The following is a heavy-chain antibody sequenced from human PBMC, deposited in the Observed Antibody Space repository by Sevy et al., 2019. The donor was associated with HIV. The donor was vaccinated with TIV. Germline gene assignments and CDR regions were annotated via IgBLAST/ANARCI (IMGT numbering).Heavy chain of an antibody. Sequence: GGSLGLSCAASGLTFSSNWMHWVRQAPGKGLVWVSRINSDGSSTNYADSVKGRFTISRDNAKNTLYLQMNSLRAEDTAVYYCARDAFVLVTTGGKKDGYFQHWGQGALVTVSS. CDR3: ARDAFVLVTTGGKKDGYFQH. CDR2: INSDGSST. CDR1: GLTFSSNW. J-gene: IGHJ1*01. V-gene: IGHV3-74*01. D-gene: IGHD4-17*01.